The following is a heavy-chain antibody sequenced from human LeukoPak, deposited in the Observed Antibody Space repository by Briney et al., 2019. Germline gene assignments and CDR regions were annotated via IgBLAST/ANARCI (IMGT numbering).Heavy chain of an antibody. CDR3: ARVRHCSGGSCFDAFDI. J-gene: IGHJ3*02. CDR2: MNPNSGNT. CDR1: GYTFTSYD. V-gene: IGHV1-8*03. Sequence: AAVKVSCKSSGYTFTSYDINWVRQATGQGLEWMGWMNPNSGNTGYAQKFQGRGTITRNTSISTAYMELSSLRSEDTAVYYCARVRHCSGGSCFDAFDIWGQGTMVTVSS. D-gene: IGHD2-15*01.